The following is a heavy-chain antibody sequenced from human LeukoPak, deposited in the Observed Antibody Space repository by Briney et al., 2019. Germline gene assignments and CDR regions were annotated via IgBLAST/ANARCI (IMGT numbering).Heavy chain of an antibody. CDR2: IWYDGSNK. V-gene: IGHV3-33*01. CDR3: ARDAVYSSSWQYY. J-gene: IGHJ4*02. D-gene: IGHD6-13*01. Sequence: PGRSLRLSCAASGFTFSSYGMHWVRQAPGKGLERVAVIWYDGSNKYYADSVKGRFTISRDNSKNTLYLQMNSLRAEDTAVYYCARDAVYSSSWQYYWGQGTLVTVSS. CDR1: GFTFSSYG.